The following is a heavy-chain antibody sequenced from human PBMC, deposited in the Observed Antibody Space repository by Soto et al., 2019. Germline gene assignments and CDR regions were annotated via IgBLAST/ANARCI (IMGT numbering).Heavy chain of an antibody. J-gene: IGHJ6*02. Sequence: QLVESGGGLVKPGGSLRLSCAASGFTFSGYTMNWVRLAPGTGLEWVSSITSSSTDIYYADSVKGRFTISRDNAESSLFLQMNSLRAEDTAVYYCVRDTGFYDDAGQKYYYGMDVWGQGTTVTVS. D-gene: IGHD3-22*01. CDR2: ITSSSTDI. CDR3: VRDTGFYDDAGQKYYYGMDV. V-gene: IGHV3-21*01. CDR1: GFTFSGYT.